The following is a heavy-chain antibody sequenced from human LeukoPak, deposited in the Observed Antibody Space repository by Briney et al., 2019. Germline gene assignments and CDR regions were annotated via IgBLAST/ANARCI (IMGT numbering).Heavy chain of an antibody. V-gene: IGHV3-7*01. CDR2: IKQDGSEK. CDR3: ARDPRESIAVAGTYMDV. D-gene: IGHD6-19*01. J-gene: IGHJ6*03. Sequence: GGSLRLSSAASGFTFSSYWMSWVRQAPGKGLEWVANIKQDGSEKYYVDSVKGRFTISRDNAKNSLYLQMSSLRAEDTAVYYCARDPRESIAVAGTYMDVWGKGTTVTVSS. CDR1: GFTFSSYW.